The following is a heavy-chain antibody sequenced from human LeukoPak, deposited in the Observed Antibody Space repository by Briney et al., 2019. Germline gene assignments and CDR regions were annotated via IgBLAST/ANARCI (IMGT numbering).Heavy chain of an antibody. CDR2: VNPNSGGT. CDR1: GYTFTGYY. Sequence: ASVKVSCKASGYTFTGYYIHWVRRAPGQGLEWMGRVNPNSGGTNFAQKFQGRVTMTRDTSISTAYMELSRLRSDDTAVYYCARTGGPDYGDPHDAFDIWGQGTMVTVSS. J-gene: IGHJ3*02. CDR3: ARTGGPDYGDPHDAFDI. D-gene: IGHD4-17*01. V-gene: IGHV1-2*06.